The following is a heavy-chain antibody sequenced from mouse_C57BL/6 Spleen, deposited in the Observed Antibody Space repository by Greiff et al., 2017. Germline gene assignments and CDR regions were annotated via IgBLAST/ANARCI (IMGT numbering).Heavy chain of an antibody. CDR1: GYTFTSYW. Sequence: QVQLQQPGAELVRPGTSVKLSCKASGYTFTSYWMHWVKQRPGKGLEWIGRIYPGDGDTNYNGKFKGKATLTADKSSSTAYMQLSSLTSEDSAVYFCARSPYYYGSSHLFDYWGQGTTLTVSS. J-gene: IGHJ2*01. CDR3: ARSPYYYGSSHLFDY. V-gene: IGHV1-82*01. CDR2: IYPGDGDT. D-gene: IGHD1-1*01.